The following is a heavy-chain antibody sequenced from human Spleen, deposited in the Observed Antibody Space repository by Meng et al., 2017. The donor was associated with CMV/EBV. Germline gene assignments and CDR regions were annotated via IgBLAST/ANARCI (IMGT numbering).Heavy chain of an antibody. D-gene: IGHD3-22*01. V-gene: IGHV3-30*04. CDR3: ARSGLNFDC. CDR2: TSYDGSTK. Sequence: GGSLRLSCAASGFTFSRFAMHWVRQAPGKGLEWVAVTSYDGSTKHYAGSVRGRFTISRDNAKNSLYLQMNSLRAEDTAVYYCARSGLNFDCWGQGTLVTVSS. J-gene: IGHJ4*02. CDR1: GFTFSRFA.